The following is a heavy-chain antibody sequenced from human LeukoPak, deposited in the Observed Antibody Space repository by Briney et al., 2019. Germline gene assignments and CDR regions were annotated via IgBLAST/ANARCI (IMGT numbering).Heavy chain of an antibody. D-gene: IGHD5-18*01. CDR1: GFTFSSYS. CDR3: ARDKTAVAVFDY. J-gene: IGHJ4*02. Sequence: GGSLRLSCSASGFTFSSYSMTWVRQAPGKGLEWVSFISTSSSYIYYADSVKGRFTISRDNARNSLYMQMNSLRAEDTAVYYCARDKTAVAVFDYWGQGTLVTVSS. V-gene: IGHV3-21*01. CDR2: ISTSSSYI.